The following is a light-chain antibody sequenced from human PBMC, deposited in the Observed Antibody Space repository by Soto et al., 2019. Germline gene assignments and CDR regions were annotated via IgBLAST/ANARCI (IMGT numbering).Light chain of an antibody. CDR1: RGISSN. V-gene: IGKV3-15*01. CDR2: GAP. J-gene: IGKJ4*01. Sequence: EIVMTQSPGTLSVSPGERATLSCRASRGISSNLAWYQQKPGQAPRLLIYGAPTRATGIPVRFSGSGSGTEFTLTITSLQSEDFAVYYCQEYNSWHPITFGGGTKVDIK. CDR3: QEYNSWHPIT.